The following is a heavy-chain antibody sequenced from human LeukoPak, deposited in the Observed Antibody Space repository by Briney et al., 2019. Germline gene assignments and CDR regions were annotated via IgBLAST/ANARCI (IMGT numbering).Heavy chain of an antibody. CDR3: ARDPSGTIFGVVIRPYYFDY. D-gene: IGHD3-3*01. V-gene: IGHV3-48*04. Sequence: GGSLRLSCAASGFTFSTFSMNWVRQAPGKGPEWVSYISTSSSTTYYADSVKGRFTISRDNAKNSLYLQMNSLRAEDTAVYYCARDPSGTIFGVVIRPYYFDYWGQGTLVTVSS. J-gene: IGHJ4*02. CDR2: ISTSSSTT. CDR1: GFTFSTFS.